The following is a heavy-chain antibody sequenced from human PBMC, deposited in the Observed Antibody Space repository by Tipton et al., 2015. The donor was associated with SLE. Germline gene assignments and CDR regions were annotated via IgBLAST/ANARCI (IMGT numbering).Heavy chain of an antibody. D-gene: IGHD6-19*01. J-gene: IGHJ4*02. Sequence: SLRLSCVASAFTFSSYGVHWVRQARGKGLEWVAFIRNDGSKEYYADSVKGRFTISRDNSKNTLDLQMNTLRTEDTAVYYCARDQYSSGRWDYWGQGALVTVSS. CDR1: AFTFSSYG. V-gene: IGHV3-30*02. CDR2: IRNDGSKE. CDR3: ARDQYSSGRWDY.